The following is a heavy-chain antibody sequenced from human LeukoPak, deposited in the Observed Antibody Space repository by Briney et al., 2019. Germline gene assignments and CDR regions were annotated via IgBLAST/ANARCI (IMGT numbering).Heavy chain of an antibody. CDR3: TRGPAYHSKWVGGMWFDP. D-gene: IGHD3-16*01. V-gene: IGHV1-8*02. J-gene: IGHJ5*02. CDR2: MNPKSAHT. CDR1: GGTFSSYA. Sequence: ASVKVSCKASGGTFSSYAISWVRQATGRGLEWMGWMNPKSAHTGHAQRFQGRVTLTRDTSISTAYMELSSLTSEDTAMYYCTRGPAYHSKWVGGMWFDPWGQGTLVSVSS.